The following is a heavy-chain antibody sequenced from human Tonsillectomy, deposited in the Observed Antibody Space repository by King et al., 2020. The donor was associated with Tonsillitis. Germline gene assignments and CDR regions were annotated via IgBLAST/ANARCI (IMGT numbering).Heavy chain of an antibody. Sequence: QLQESGPGLVKPSETLSLTCTVSGGSISSSSYYWGWIRQPPGKGLEWIGRIFYSGSTYYNPSLKSRVTISVDTSRNQFSLKLSSVTAADTAVYYCVYYYDSSGPRGAYDAFDIWGQGTMVTVSS. CDR1: GGSISSSSYY. D-gene: IGHD3-22*01. V-gene: IGHV4-39*07. CDR3: VYYYDSSGPRGAYDAFDI. CDR2: IFYSGST. J-gene: IGHJ3*02.